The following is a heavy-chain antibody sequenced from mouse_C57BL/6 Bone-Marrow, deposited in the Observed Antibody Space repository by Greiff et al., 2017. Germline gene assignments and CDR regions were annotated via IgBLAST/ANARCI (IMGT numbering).Heavy chain of an antibody. Sequence: LMESGASVKLSCKASGYTFTDYYINWVKQRPGQGLEWIARIYPGSGNTYYNEKFKGKATLTAEKSSSTAYMQLSSLTSEDSAVYFCARGSYYYGSRYYFDDWGQGTTLTVSS. D-gene: IGHD1-1*01. CDR2: IYPGSGNT. CDR3: ARGSYYYGSRYYFDD. CDR1: GYTFTDYY. J-gene: IGHJ2*01. V-gene: IGHV1-76*01.